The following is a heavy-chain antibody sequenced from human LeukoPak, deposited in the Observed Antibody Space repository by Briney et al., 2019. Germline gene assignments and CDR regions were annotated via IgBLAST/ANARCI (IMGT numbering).Heavy chain of an antibody. Sequence: GGSLRLSCAASGFTVSSNYMSWVRQAPGKGLEWVSVIYSGSTIYYADSVKGRFTISRDNAKNSLYLQMNSLRAEDTAVYYCAELGITMIGGVWGKGTTVTISS. J-gene: IGHJ6*04. CDR1: GFTVSSNY. D-gene: IGHD3-10*02. CDR3: AELGITMIGGV. CDR2: IYSGSTI. V-gene: IGHV3-66*01.